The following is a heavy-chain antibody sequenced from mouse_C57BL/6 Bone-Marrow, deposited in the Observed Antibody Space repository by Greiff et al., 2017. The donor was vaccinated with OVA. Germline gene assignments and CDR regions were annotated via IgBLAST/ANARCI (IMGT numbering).Heavy chain of an antibody. J-gene: IGHJ2*01. Sequence: VQLQQSGPELVKPGASVKISCKASGYAFSSSWMNWVKQRPGKGLEWIGRIYPGDGDTNYNGKFKGKATLTADKSSSTAYMQLSSLTSEDSAVYFCARLRYGNSDLYFDYWGQGTTLTVSS. V-gene: IGHV1-82*01. CDR1: GYAFSSSW. CDR2: IYPGDGDT. CDR3: ARLRYGNSDLYFDY. D-gene: IGHD2-10*02.